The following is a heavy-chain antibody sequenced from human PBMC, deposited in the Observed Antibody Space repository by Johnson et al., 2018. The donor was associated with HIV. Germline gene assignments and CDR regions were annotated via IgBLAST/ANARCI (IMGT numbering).Heavy chain of an antibody. V-gene: IGHV3-66*01. CDR2: IYSGGST. Sequence: VQLVESGGGVVQPGRSLRLSCAASGFTFSSNYMSWVRQAPGKGLEWVSVIYSGGSTYYADSVKGRFTISRDNSKNTLYLQMNSLRAEDTAVYYCARKKATVFSTTSTNYAFDIWGQGTMVTVSS. CDR3: ARKKATVFSTTSTNYAFDI. J-gene: IGHJ3*02. CDR1: GFTFSSNY. D-gene: IGHD1-1*01.